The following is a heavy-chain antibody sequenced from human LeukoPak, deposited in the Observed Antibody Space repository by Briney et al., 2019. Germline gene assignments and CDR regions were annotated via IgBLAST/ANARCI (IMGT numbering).Heavy chain of an antibody. CDR2: MNPNSGNT. D-gene: IGHD2-2*01. V-gene: IGHV1-8*01. CDR3: ARRRKLGYCSSTSCHNWFDP. CDR1: GYTFTSYD. J-gene: IGHJ5*02. Sequence: ASVKVSCKASGYTFTSYDISWVRQATGQGLEWMGWMNPNSGNTGYAQKFQGRVTMTRNTSISTAYMELSSLRSEDTAVYYCARRRKLGYCSSTSCHNWFDPWGQGTLVTVSS.